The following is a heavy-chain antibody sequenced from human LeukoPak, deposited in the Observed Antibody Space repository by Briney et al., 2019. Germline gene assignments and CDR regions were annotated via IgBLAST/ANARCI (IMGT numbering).Heavy chain of an antibody. V-gene: IGHV3-23*01. D-gene: IGHD3-3*01. J-gene: IGHJ6*03. CDR1: GFTFSSYA. Sequence: GGSLRLSCAASGFTFSSYAMSWVRQAPGKGLEWVSGILDSGYSTYYANSVKGRFTISRDNSNNTLYLQMNSLRPEDTALYYCAKDTRDYYYYMDVWGTGTTVTVSS. CDR2: ILDSGYST. CDR3: AKDTRDYYYYMDV.